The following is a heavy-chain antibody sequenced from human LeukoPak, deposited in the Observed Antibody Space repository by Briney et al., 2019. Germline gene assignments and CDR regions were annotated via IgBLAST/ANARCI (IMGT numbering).Heavy chain of an antibody. D-gene: IGHD6-13*01. V-gene: IGHV3-49*03. J-gene: IGHJ4*02. CDR1: GFTFGDYT. CDR3: TREDGTIAAAVFDY. CDR2: IRSKAYGGTT. Sequence: QPGGSLRLSCTASGFTFGDYTMNWFRQAPGKGLEWVGFIRSKAYGGTTEYAASVKGRFAVSRDDSKSIAYLRMNSLKTEDTAVYYCTREDGTIAAAVFDYWGQGALVTVSS.